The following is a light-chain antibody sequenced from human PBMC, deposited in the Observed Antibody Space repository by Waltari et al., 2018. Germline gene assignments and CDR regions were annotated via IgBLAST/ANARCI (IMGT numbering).Light chain of an antibody. J-gene: IGLJ2*01. CDR3: CSYASGSTII. CDR1: SRDVGSYNL. Sequence: QSALTQPASVSGSPGQSITISFTGPSRDVGSYNLVSWFQRHPGKAPELLIYEGTKRPSGVSNRFSGSKSGNTASLTISGLQAEDEADYYCCSYASGSTIIFGGGTKLTVL. V-gene: IGLV2-23*01. CDR2: EGT.